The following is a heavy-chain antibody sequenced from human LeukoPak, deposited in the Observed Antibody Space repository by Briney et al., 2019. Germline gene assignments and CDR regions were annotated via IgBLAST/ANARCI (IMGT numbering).Heavy chain of an antibody. Sequence: GGSLRLSCAASGFTFSSYEMNWVRQAPGKGLEWVSYISSSGSTIYYADSVKGRFTISRDNAKNSLYLQMNGLRAEDTAVYYCARGGVLRYFDWLLVNYGMDVWGQGTTVTVSS. V-gene: IGHV3-48*03. D-gene: IGHD3-9*01. CDR1: GFTFSSYE. CDR3: ARGGVLRYFDWLLVNYGMDV. J-gene: IGHJ6*02. CDR2: ISSSGSTI.